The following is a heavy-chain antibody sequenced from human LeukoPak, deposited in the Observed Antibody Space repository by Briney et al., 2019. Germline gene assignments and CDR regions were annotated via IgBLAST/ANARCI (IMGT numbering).Heavy chain of an antibody. J-gene: IGHJ4*02. CDR3: AKEVGVRGVIITPAPDY. CDR1: GFTFSNAW. Sequence: PGESLRLSCAGSGFTFSNAWMNWVRQAPGKGLEWVSSISSSSSYIYYADSVKGRFTISRDNSKNTLYLQMNSLRAEDTAVYYCAKEVGVRGVIITPAPDYWGQGTLVTVSS. V-gene: IGHV3-21*01. D-gene: IGHD3-10*01. CDR2: ISSSSSYI.